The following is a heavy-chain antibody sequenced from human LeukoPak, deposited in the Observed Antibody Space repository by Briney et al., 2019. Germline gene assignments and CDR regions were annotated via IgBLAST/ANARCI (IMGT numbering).Heavy chain of an antibody. CDR2: ISAYNGNT. V-gene: IGHV1-18*01. CDR3: AREISNYCSSTSCYYGNFDY. CDR1: GYTFTSYG. J-gene: IGHJ4*02. Sequence: GASVKVSCKASGYTFTSYGISWVRQAPGQGLEWMGWISAYNGNTNYAQKLQGRVTMTTDTSTSTAYMELRSLRSDDTAVYYCAREISNYCSSTSCYYGNFDYWDQGTLVTVSS. D-gene: IGHD2-2*01.